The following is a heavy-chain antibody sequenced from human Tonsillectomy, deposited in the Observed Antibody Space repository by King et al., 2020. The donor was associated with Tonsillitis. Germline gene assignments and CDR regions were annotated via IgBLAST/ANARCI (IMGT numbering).Heavy chain of an antibody. CDR3: AKDMNYDFSGAFDI. Sequence: VQLVESGGGLVQPGRSLRLSCAVSGFSFDEYAMHWVRQAPGKGLEWVSGISWKSGSIGYADSAKGRFTISRDNAKNSLYLQMNSLRAEDTALYYCAKDMNYDFSGAFDIWGQGTMVTVSS. CDR2: ISWKSGSI. V-gene: IGHV3-9*01. J-gene: IGHJ3*02. D-gene: IGHD3-22*01. CDR1: GFSFDEYA.